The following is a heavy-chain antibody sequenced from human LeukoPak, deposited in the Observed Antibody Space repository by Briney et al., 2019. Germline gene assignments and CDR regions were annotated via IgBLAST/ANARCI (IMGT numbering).Heavy chain of an antibody. CDR3: ARDPRGQWLVLGGLDY. D-gene: IGHD6-19*01. Sequence: GGSLRLFCAASGFTFSSYWMSWVRQAPGKGLEWVANIKQDGSEKYYVDSVKGRFTISRDNAKNSLYLQMNSLRAEDTAVYYCARDPRGQWLVLGGLDYWGQGTLVTVSS. CDR2: IKQDGSEK. V-gene: IGHV3-7*01. CDR1: GFTFSSYW. J-gene: IGHJ4*02.